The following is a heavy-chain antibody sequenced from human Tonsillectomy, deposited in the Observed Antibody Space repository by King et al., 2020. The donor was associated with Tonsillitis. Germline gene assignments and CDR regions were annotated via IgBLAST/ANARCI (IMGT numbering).Heavy chain of an antibody. D-gene: IGHD2-15*01. CDR3: ASLIVVGGDAHFDY. V-gene: IGHV4-34*01. CDR2: INHSGGT. J-gene: IGHJ4*02. Sequence: VQLQQWGAGLLKPSETLSLTCSVYGESFSNYYWSWIRQPPGKGLEWIGEINHSGGTHYNSSLKSRVTISVDTSKNQFSLKLRSVTAADTAVYFCASLIVVGGDAHFDYWGQGTLVTVSS. CDR1: GESFSNYY.